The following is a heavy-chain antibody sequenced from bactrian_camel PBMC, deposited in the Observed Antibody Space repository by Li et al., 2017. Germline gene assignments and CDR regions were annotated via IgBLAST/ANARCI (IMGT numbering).Heavy chain of an antibody. CDR2: IYYGVNA. J-gene: IGHJ4*01. CDR1: GATYAFYC. V-gene: IGHV3S63*01. Sequence: HVQLVESGGGSVQAGGSLRLECVVSGATYAFYCMAWFRQAPGKEREGVASIYYGVNAYYVDSVKGRFTISRDNSKNTLYLQMTSLKTEDTAVYYCATNSGEAEIFLGLSSGRQGTQVTVS. D-gene: IGHD2*01.